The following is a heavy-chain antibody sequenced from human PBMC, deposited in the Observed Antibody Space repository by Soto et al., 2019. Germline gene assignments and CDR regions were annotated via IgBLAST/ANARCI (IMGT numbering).Heavy chain of an antibody. D-gene: IGHD6-13*01. J-gene: IGHJ5*02. CDR2: IYWDDDK. CDR1: GFSLSTSGVG. V-gene: IGHV2-5*02. CDR3: AHRLEYSSSWNSGWFDP. Sequence: SGPTLVNPTQTLTLTCTFSGFSLSTSGVGVGWIRQPPGKALEWLALIYWDDDKRYSPSLESRLTITKDTPKNQVVLTMTDVDPVDTATYYCAHRLEYSSSWNSGWFDPWGQGTLVTVSS.